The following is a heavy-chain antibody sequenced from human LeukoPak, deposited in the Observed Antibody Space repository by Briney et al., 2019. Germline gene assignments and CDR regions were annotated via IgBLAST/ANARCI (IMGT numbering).Heavy chain of an antibody. CDR3: AREAMVSWFDR. Sequence: PGGSLRLSCAASVFTFSSYWMHWVRQAPGKGRGWVSRINSDGSSTSYADSVKGRFTISRDNAKNTLYLQMNSLRAEDTAVYYCAREAMVSWFDRWGQGTLVTVSS. V-gene: IGHV3-74*01. D-gene: IGHD5-18*01. CDR2: INSDGSST. CDR1: VFTFSSYW. J-gene: IGHJ5*02.